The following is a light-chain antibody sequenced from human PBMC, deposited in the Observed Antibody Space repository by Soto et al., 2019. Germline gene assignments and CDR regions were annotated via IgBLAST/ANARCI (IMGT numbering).Light chain of an antibody. J-gene: IGKJ1*01. CDR1: QSVSSSF. Sequence: EIVLTQSPGTLSLSPGERATLSCRASQSVSSSFLAWYQQKPGQAHRLLIYGAYNRATGIQDRFSGSGSGTDFTLTIRSLQSEDFAVYYCKQYNNWPRTFGQGTKVDI. V-gene: IGKV3-20*01. CDR3: KQYNNWPRT. CDR2: GAY.